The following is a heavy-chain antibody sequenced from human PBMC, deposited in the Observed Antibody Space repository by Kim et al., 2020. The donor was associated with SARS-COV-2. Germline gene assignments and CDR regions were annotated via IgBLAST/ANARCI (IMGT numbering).Heavy chain of an antibody. CDR1: GYTFTSYG. D-gene: IGHD3-22*01. CDR3: ARDVPEYYYDSSGYYYAYYYGMDV. CDR2: ISAYNGNT. V-gene: IGHV1-18*01. J-gene: IGHJ6*02. Sequence: ASVKVSCKASGYTFTSYGISWVRQAPGQGLEWMGWISAYNGNTNYAQKLQGRVTMTTDTSTSTAYMELRSLRSDDTAVYYCARDVPEYYYDSSGYYYAYYYGMDVWGQGTTVTVSS.